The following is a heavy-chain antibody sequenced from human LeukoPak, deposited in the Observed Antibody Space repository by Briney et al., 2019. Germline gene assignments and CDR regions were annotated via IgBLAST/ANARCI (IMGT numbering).Heavy chain of an antibody. CDR1: GFTVSSNY. CDR3: ARGSSSRSFDY. V-gene: IGHV3-53*01. Sequence: GGSLRLSCAASGFTVSSNYMSWVRQAPGKGLEWVSVIYSGGSTYYADSVKGRFTISRDNSKNTLYLQMNSLRAEDMAVYYCARGSSSRSFDYWGQGTLVTVSS. CDR2: IYSGGST. J-gene: IGHJ4*02. D-gene: IGHD6-13*01.